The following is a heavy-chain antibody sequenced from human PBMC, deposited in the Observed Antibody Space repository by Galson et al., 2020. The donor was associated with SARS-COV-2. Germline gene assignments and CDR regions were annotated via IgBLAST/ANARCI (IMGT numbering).Heavy chain of an antibody. V-gene: IGHV4-61*02. CDR3: ARESRWELYFGH. CDR2: IYTSAST. CDR1: GGSISSNSYY. D-gene: IGHD1-26*01. Sequence: SETLSLTCTVSGGSISSNSYYWSWIRQPAGKGLEWIGRIYTSASTNYNPSLKSRVTISVDTSKNQFSLKLSSVTAADTAVYYCARESRWELYFGHWGQGTLVTVSS. J-gene: IGHJ4*02.